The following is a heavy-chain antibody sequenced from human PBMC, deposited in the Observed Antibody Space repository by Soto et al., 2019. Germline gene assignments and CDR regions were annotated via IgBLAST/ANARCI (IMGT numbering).Heavy chain of an antibody. D-gene: IGHD3-16*01. Sequence: AASVKVSCKASGYTFTSYAMHWVRQAPGQRLEWMGWINAGNGNTKYSQKFQGRVTITRDTSASTAYMELSSLRSEDTAEYYCATPPPPVDYACGSGSAESHGMDVWGQGTTVTVAS. V-gene: IGHV1-3*01. CDR3: ATPPPPVDYACGSGSAESHGMDV. CDR1: GYTFTSYA. CDR2: INAGNGNT. J-gene: IGHJ6*02.